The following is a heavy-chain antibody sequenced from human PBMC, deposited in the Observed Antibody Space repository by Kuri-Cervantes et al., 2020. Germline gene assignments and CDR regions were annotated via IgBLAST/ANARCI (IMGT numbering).Heavy chain of an antibody. D-gene: IGHD1-26*01. CDR3: ARAVGATALGY. V-gene: IGHV3-74*01. J-gene: IGHJ4*02. Sequence: GGSLRLSCAASGFTFSSYWMHWVRQAPGKGLVWVSRINSDGSSTSYADSVKGRFTISRDNAKNTLYLQMNSLRAEDTAVYYCARAVGATALGYWGQGTLVTVSS. CDR1: GFTFSSYW. CDR2: INSDGSST.